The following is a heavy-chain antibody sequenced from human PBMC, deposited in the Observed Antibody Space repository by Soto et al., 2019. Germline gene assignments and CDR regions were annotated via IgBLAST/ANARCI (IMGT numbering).Heavy chain of an antibody. Sequence: GESLKISCKGSGYSFTSYWISWVRQMPGKGLEWMGRIDPSDSYTNYSPSFQGHVTISADKSISTAYLQWSSLKASDTAMYYCTYGSGSYRYYGMDVWGQGTTVTVSS. CDR3: TYGSGSYRYYGMDV. CDR2: IDPSDSYT. V-gene: IGHV5-10-1*01. D-gene: IGHD3-10*01. CDR1: GYSFTSYW. J-gene: IGHJ6*02.